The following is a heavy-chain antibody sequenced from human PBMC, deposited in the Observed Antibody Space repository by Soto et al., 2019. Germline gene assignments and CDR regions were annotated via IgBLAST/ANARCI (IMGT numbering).Heavy chain of an antibody. V-gene: IGHV4-34*01. CDR1: GGSFSGYY. CDR2: INHSGST. D-gene: IGHD5-18*01. Sequence: PSETLSLTCAVYGGSFSGYYWSWIRQPPGKGLEWIGEINHSGSTNYNPSLKSRVTISVGTSKNQFSLKLSSVTAADTAVYYCARGGYSYGYGSYYYGMDVWGQGTTVTVSS. CDR3: ARGGYSYGYGSYYYGMDV. J-gene: IGHJ6*02.